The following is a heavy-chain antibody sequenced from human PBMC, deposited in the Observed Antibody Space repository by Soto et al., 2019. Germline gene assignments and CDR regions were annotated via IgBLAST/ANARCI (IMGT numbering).Heavy chain of an antibody. V-gene: IGHV1-18*01. J-gene: IGHJ4*02. D-gene: IGHD3-3*01. CDR2: ISAYNGNT. CDR3: ARHFYDFWSGSFDY. Sequence: GASVKVSCTASGYTFTSYGISWVRQAPGQGLEWMGWISAYNGNTNYAQKLQGRVTMTTDTSTSTAYMELRSLRSDDTAVYYCARHFYDFWSGSFDYWGQGTLVTVSS. CDR1: GYTFTSYG.